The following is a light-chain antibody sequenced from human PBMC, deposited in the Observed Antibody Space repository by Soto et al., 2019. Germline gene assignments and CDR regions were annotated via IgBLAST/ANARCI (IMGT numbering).Light chain of an antibody. Sequence: QSALTQPASVSGSPGQSITISCTGTSSDVGGYNYVSWYQQHPGKAPKLMIYDVSNRPSGVSNRFSGSKSGNTASLTISCLQAEDEADYYCSSYTSSSTSLYVFGTGTKVTVL. J-gene: IGLJ1*01. V-gene: IGLV2-14*01. CDR3: SSYTSSSTSLYV. CDR1: SSDVGGYNY. CDR2: DVS.